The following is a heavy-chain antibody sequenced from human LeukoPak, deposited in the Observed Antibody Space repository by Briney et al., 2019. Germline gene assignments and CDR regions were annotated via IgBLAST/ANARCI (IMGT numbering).Heavy chain of an antibody. CDR2: ISTYNGNT. V-gene: IGHV1-18*01. D-gene: IGHD3-10*01. J-gene: IGHJ5*02. CDR1: GYSFVLYG. CDR3: ARGDITMVRGVIIEDGGGFDP. Sequence: ASVKVSCKASGYSFVLYGISWVRQAPGQGPEWMGWISTYNGNTKYAEKFQGRVTMTTDTPTSTAYMELRSLRSDDTAVYYCARGDITMVRGVIIEDGGGFDPWGQGTLVTVSS.